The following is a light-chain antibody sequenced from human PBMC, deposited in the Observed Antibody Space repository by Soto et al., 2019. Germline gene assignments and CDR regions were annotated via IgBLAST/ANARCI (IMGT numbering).Light chain of an antibody. CDR1: QTISSW. V-gene: IGKV1-5*01. J-gene: IGKJ1*01. CDR3: QQYNTFWT. CDR2: DVS. Sequence: DIPMTQSPSTLSASVGDRVTITCRASQTISSWLAWYQQKPGKAPKLLIYDVSTLGSGVPSRFSGSGSGTDFTLTISSLQPDDFATYYCQQYNTFWTFGQGTKVEIK.